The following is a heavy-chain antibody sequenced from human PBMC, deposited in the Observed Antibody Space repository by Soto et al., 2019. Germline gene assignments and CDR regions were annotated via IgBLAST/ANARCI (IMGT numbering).Heavy chain of an antibody. Sequence: GGSLRLSCAAFGVTFSCYAMHWFRQAPGKGLEWVALISYDGSDKDYADSVKGRFTISRDNSRNTLFLQMNSLRAEDTAVYYCARDYYKYYDSSGYYRSPAYWGQGTLVTVSS. CDR2: ISYDGSDK. D-gene: IGHD3-22*01. CDR1: GVTFSCYA. V-gene: IGHV3-30-3*01. CDR3: ARDYYKYYDSSGYYRSPAY. J-gene: IGHJ4*02.